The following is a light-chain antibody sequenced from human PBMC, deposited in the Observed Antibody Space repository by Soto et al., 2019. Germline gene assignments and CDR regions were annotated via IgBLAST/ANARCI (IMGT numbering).Light chain of an antibody. V-gene: IGLV2-23*02. J-gene: IGLJ1*01. CDR2: EVS. Sequence: QSGLTQPASVSGSPGQSITISCTGSSSDFGSYNLVSWYQQHPGKAPKLMIYEVSKRPSGVSNRFSGSKSGNTASLTISGLQAEDEADYYCCSYAGSSTFYVFGTGTKVTVL. CDR3: CSYAGSSTFYV. CDR1: SSDFGSYNL.